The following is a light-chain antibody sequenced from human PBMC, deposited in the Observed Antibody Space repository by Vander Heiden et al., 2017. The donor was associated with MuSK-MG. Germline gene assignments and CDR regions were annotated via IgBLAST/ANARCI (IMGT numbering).Light chain of an antibody. J-gene: IGKJ5*01. CDR2: AAS. CDR1: QGISSS. V-gene: IGKV1-9*01. CDR3: QQLKTDPIT. Sequence: DIQLTQSPSFLSASVGDRVTITCRASQGISSSLAWYQEKPGKAPKLLIYAASTLQSGVPSRFSGSESGTECTRTISSMKPEDFATYYCQQLKTDPITFGQGTRLEMK.